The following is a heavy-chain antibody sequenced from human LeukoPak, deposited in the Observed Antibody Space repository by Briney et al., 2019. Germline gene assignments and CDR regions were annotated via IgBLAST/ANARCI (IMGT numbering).Heavy chain of an antibody. CDR3: AKEAYYFDY. Sequence: GSSLRLSCAASGFTFDDYAMHWVQQAPGKGLEWVSGISWNSGSIGYADSVKGRFTISRDNAKNSLYLQMNSLRAEDTALYYCAKEAYYFDYWGQGTLVTVSS. J-gene: IGHJ4*02. CDR1: GFTFDDYA. V-gene: IGHV3-9*01. CDR2: ISWNSGSI.